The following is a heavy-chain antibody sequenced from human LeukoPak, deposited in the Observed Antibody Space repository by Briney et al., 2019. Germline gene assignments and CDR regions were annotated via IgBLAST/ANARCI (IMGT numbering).Heavy chain of an antibody. CDR1: GDSVSSNSAA. D-gene: IGHD3-3*01. J-gene: IGHJ3*02. V-gene: IGHV6-1*01. CDR3: ARDLPYYDFWSGYSLDAFDI. CDR2: TYYRSKWYN. Sequence: SRTLSLTCAISGDSVSSNSAAWNWIRQSPSRGLEWLGRTYYRSKWYNDYAVSVKSRITINPDTSKNQFSLQLNSVTPEDTAVYYCARDLPYYDFWSGYSLDAFDIWGQGTMVTVSS.